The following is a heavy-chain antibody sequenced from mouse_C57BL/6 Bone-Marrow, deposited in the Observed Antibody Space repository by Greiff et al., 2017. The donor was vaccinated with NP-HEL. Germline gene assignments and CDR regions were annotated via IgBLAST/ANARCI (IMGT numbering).Heavy chain of an antibody. CDR3: TTTGTGYFDV. CDR1: GFNIKDDY. V-gene: IGHV14-4*01. J-gene: IGHJ1*03. CDR2: IDPENGDT. D-gene: IGHD4-1*01. Sequence: VQLQQSGAELVRPGASVKLSCTASGFNIKDDYMHWVKQRPEQGLEWIGWIDPENGDTEYASKFQGKATITADTSSNTAYLKLSSLTAEDTAVYYCTTTGTGYFDVWGTGTTVTVSS.